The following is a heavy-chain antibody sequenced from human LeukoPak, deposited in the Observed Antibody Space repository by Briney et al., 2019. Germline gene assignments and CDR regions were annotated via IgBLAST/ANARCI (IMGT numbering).Heavy chain of an antibody. Sequence: GGSLRLSCAASGFTFSSYSMNWVRQAPGKGLEWVSSISSSSCYIYYADSVKGRFTISRDNAKNSLYLQMNSLRAEDTAVYYCARLPRGEYCSSTSCPYGMDVWGQGTTVTVSS. CDR2: ISSSSCYI. CDR1: GFTFSSYS. J-gene: IGHJ6*02. D-gene: IGHD2-2*01. V-gene: IGHV3-21*01. CDR3: ARLPRGEYCSSTSCPYGMDV.